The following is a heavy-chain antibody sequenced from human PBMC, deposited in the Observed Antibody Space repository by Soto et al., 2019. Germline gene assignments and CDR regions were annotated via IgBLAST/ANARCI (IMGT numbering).Heavy chain of an antibody. CDR2: IWYDGSNK. J-gene: IGHJ4*02. V-gene: IGHV3-33*01. CDR1: GFTFSSYG. D-gene: IGHD6-19*01. CDR3: ARDQIPRGIAVAGCDY. Sequence: QVQLVESGGGVVQPGRSLRLSCAASGFTFSSYGMHWVRQAPGKGLEWVAVIWYDGSNKYYADSVKGRFTISRDNSKNXLYLQMNSLRAEDTAVYYCARDQIPRGIAVAGCDYWGQGTLVTVSS.